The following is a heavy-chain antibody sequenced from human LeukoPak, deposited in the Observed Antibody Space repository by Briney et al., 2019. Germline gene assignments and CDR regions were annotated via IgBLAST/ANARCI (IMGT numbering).Heavy chain of an antibody. Sequence: SVKVSCKASGGTFSSYAISWVRQAPGQGLEWMGRIIPIFGIANYAQKFQGRVTITADKSTSTAYMELSSLRSEDTAVYYCASERYCSSTSCYYYFDYWGQGTLVTVSS. J-gene: IGHJ4*02. CDR2: IIPIFGIA. V-gene: IGHV1-69*04. CDR3: ASERYCSSTSCYYYFDY. CDR1: GGTFSSYA. D-gene: IGHD2-2*01.